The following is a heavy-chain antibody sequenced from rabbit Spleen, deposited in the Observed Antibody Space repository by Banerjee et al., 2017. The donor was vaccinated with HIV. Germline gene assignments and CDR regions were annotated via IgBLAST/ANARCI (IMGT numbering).Heavy chain of an antibody. CDR2: IDPIFGRT. V-gene: IGHV1S47*01. D-gene: IGHD5-1*01. CDR3: ARDLVAVIGWNFNL. Sequence: QEQLKETGGGLVQPGGSLTLSCKASGFDFSSYYMSWVRQAPGKGLEWIGYIDPIFGRTYYASWVNGRFTISSNTNQNTLYLQLNSLTAADTATYFCARDLVAVIGWNFNLWGQGTLVTVS. CDR1: GFDFSSYY. J-gene: IGHJ4*01.